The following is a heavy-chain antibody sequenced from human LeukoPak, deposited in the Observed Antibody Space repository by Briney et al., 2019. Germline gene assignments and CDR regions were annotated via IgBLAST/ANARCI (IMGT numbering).Heavy chain of an antibody. Sequence: SETLSLTCTVSGGSISSYYWSWIRQPPGKGLEWIGNIYDRGSTKYNPSLKSRVTISVDTSKNQFSLRLSSVTAADTAVYYCARGRTFDNWGQGTLVTVTS. CDR1: GGSISSYY. CDR3: ARGRTFDN. V-gene: IGHV4-59*01. J-gene: IGHJ4*02. CDR2: IYDRGST.